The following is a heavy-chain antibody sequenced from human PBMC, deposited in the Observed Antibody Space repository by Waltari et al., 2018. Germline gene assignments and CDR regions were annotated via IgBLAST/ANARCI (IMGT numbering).Heavy chain of an antibody. CDR3: AGWEGIAVAGNFDY. D-gene: IGHD6-19*01. CDR1: RAAVSRSSYY. J-gene: IGHJ4*02. V-gene: IGHV4-39*07. CDR2: IYYSGCT. Sequence: LQLQESGPGLVKPSETLSLTCAVSRAAVSRSSYYWGAIRQTPGKGLEWIGSIYYSGCTYYNPSLKSRVTISVDTSKNQFSLKLSSVTAADTAVYYCAGWEGIAVAGNFDYWGQGTLVTVSS.